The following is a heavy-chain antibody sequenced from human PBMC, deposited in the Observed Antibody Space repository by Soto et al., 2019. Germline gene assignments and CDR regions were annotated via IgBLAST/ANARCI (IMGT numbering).Heavy chain of an antibody. V-gene: IGHV4-61*01. J-gene: IGHJ1*01. CDR3: GVYKAGSGGNGD. CDR1: GVSVTSGSHH. Sequence: QVQVQESGPGLVKPSETLSLTCAVSGVSVTSGSHHFLWIRQPPGKGLEWIGQTGSTNYNPSLKSRMSISLDTSKNQFALKLRSVTSADTAVYYCGVYKAGSGGNGDCGQGTLVTISS. CDR2: QTGST. D-gene: IGHD6-19*01.